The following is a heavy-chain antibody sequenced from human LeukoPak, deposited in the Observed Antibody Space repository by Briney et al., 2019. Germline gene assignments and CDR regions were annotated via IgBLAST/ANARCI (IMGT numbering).Heavy chain of an antibody. CDR3: ARGATYYDFWSGLKVSDY. D-gene: IGHD3-3*01. CDR1: GFTFSNYW. CDR2: IKQDGSEN. Sequence: GGSLRLSCAASGFTFSNYWMSWVRQAPGKGLEWVANIKQDGSENYYVDSVKGRFTISRDNAKNSLYLQMNSLRAEDTAVYYCARGATYYDFWSGLKVSDYWGQGTLVTVSS. J-gene: IGHJ4*02. V-gene: IGHV3-7*01.